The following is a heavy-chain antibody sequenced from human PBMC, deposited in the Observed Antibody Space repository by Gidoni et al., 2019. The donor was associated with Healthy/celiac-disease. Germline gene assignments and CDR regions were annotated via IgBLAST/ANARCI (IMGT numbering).Heavy chain of an antibody. J-gene: IGHJ4*02. CDR3: AEGRYYYDSTDTKDYFDY. CDR1: GGTFISDA. CDR2: IITIFGTA. D-gene: IGHD3-22*01. V-gene: IGHV1-69*01. Sequence: QVQLVQSGAEVKKPGSSVKISCKAPGGTFISDAISMMRQAPGQGLEWMGGIITIFGTANYEQKFQGRVTINADEFTSTAYMELSSLRSEDTAVYYCAEGRYYYDSTDTKDYFDYWGQGPLVTVSS.